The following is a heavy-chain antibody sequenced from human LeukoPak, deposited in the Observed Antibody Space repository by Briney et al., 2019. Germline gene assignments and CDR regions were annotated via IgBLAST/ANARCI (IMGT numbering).Heavy chain of an antibody. D-gene: IGHD3-10*01. CDR2: IYPGDSDT. Sequence: GESLKISCKDSGYLFTSYWIAWVRQRPGKGLEWMGIIYPGDSDTRYSPSFQGQVTISADKSINTAYLFWSSLKASDTAIYYCARQDASGTSDAFDVWGQGTMVTVSS. J-gene: IGHJ3*01. V-gene: IGHV5-51*01. CDR1: GYLFTSYW. CDR3: ARQDASGTSDAFDV.